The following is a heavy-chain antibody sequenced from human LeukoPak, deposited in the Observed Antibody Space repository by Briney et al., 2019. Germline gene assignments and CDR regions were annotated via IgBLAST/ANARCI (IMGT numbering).Heavy chain of an antibody. J-gene: IGHJ5*02. Sequence: ASVKVSCKASGYSFTSHYMHWVRQAPGQGLEWLGLINPSGSSTLYAQKFQGRVTMTRDMSTTTDYLELSSLRSEDTAVYYCARDNSVGDVAWWFDPWGQGTLVTVSS. CDR3: ARDNSVGDVAWWFDP. CDR1: GYSFTSHY. V-gene: IGHV1-46*01. D-gene: IGHD1-26*01. CDR2: INPSGSST.